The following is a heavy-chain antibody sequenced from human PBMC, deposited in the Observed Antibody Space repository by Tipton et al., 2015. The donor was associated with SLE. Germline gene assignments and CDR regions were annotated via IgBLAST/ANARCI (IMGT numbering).Heavy chain of an antibody. CDR1: GGSISSYY. Sequence: TLSLTCTGSGGSISSYYWSWIRQPPGKGLGWIGYIYTSGSTNYNPSLKSRVTISVDTSKNQFSLKLSSVTAADTAVYYCARAPGAYCGGDCYSHFDYWGQGTLVTVSS. CDR2: IYTSGST. V-gene: IGHV4-4*08. CDR3: ARAPGAYCGGDCYSHFDY. J-gene: IGHJ4*02. D-gene: IGHD2-21*01.